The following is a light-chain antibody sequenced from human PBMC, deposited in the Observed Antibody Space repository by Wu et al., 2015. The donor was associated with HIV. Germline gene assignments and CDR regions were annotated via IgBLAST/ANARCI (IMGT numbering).Light chain of an antibody. V-gene: IGKV1-9*01. CDR2: AAS. CDR3: QQYNSYSAWT. Sequence: DIQLTQSPSFLSASVGDRVTITCRASQGISSYLAWYQQKPGKAPKLLIYAASTLQSGVPSRFSGSGSGTEFTLTISSLQPDDFATYYCQQYNSYSAWTFGQGTKVEIK. CDR1: QGISSY. J-gene: IGKJ1*01.